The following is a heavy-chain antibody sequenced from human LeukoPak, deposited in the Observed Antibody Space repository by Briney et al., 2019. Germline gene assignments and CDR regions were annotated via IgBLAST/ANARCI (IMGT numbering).Heavy chain of an antibody. CDR2: IRSSTTYV. CDR1: GFTFSNYN. Sequence: PGGSLRLSCAASGFTFSNYNMNWVRQAPGKGLEWVSSIRSSTTYVYYADSVKGRFTISRDNTKNSLYLQMNSLRAEDTAVYYCARGPTNGQAFDYWGQGTLVSVSS. J-gene: IGHJ4*02. V-gene: IGHV3-21*01. D-gene: IGHD2-8*01. CDR3: ARGPTNGQAFDY.